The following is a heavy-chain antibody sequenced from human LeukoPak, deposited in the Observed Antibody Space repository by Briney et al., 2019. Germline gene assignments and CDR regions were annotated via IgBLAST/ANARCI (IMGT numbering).Heavy chain of an antibody. CDR1: GYTFTSYD. J-gene: IGHJ4*02. D-gene: IGHD2-2*01. Sequence: ASVKVSCKASGYTFTSYDINWVRQATGQGLEWMGWMNPNSGNTGYAQKFQGRVTMTRNTSISTAYMELSSLRSEDTAVYYCAKDLKDSGMPEGFFNHWGQGALVTVSS. V-gene: IGHV1-8*01. CDR2: MNPNSGNT. CDR3: AKDLKDSGMPEGFFNH.